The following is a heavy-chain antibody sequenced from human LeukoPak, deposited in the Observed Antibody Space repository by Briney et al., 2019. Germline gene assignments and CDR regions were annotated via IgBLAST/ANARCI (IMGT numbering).Heavy chain of an antibody. CDR1: GGSIGRSSYY. CDR3: AREVDAAAAYNWFDP. J-gene: IGHJ5*02. Sequence: PSETLSLTCTVSGGSIGRSSYYWGWIRQPPGKGLEWIGNIYYSGKTDYNPSLKSRVTISVDTSKNQFSLKLSSVTAADTAVYYCAREVDAAAAYNWFDPWGQGTLVTVSS. CDR2: IYYSGKT. V-gene: IGHV4-39*07. D-gene: IGHD2-2*01.